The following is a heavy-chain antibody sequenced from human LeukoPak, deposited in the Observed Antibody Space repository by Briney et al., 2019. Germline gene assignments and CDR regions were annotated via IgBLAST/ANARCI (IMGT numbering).Heavy chain of an antibody. CDR3: ARRYFDY. CDR2: IKQDGSEE. Sequence: PGGPLRLSCVASGFTISSYWMHWVRQAPGKGLEWVANIKQDGSEEYYVDSVKGRFTISRDNAKNSLYLQMNSLRAEDTAVYYCARRYFDYWGQGILVTVSS. J-gene: IGHJ4*02. CDR1: GFTISSYW. V-gene: IGHV3-7*03.